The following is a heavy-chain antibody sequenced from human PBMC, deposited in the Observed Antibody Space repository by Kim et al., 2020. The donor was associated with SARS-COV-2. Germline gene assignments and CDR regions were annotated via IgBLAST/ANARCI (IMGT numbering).Heavy chain of an antibody. Sequence: NPALKSRVTLSVDTSKNQISLKLSSVTAADTAVYYCAILLTGDDAFDIWGQGTMVTVSS. V-gene: IGHV4-59*01. J-gene: IGHJ3*02. CDR3: AILLTGDDAFDI. D-gene: IGHD7-27*01.